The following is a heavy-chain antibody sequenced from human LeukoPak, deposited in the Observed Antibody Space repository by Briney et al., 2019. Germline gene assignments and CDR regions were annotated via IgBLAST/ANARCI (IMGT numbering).Heavy chain of an antibody. D-gene: IGHD3-16*02. J-gene: IGHJ4*02. CDR3: ARGRGDYVWGSYRYQGYFDY. Sequence: SETLSLTCAVYGGSFSGYYWSWIRQPPGKGLEWIGEINHSGSTNYNPSLKSRVTISVDTSKNQFSLKLSSVTAADTAVYYCARGRGDYVWGSYRYQGYFDYWGQGTLVTVSS. V-gene: IGHV4-34*01. CDR2: INHSGST. CDR1: GGSFSGYY.